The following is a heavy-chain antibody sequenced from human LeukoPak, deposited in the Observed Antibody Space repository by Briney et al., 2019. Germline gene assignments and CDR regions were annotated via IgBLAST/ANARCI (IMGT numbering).Heavy chain of an antibody. CDR2: IWYDGSNK. Sequence: GGSLRLSCAASGFTFSSYGMHWVRQAPGKGLEWVAVIWYDGSNKYYADSVKGRFTISRDNSKNTLYLQMNSLRAEDTAVYYCARGPAVYCSSTSCHLAITGYFDYWGQGTLVTVSS. J-gene: IGHJ4*02. CDR3: ARGPAVYCSSTSCHLAITGYFDY. D-gene: IGHD2-2*01. V-gene: IGHV3-33*01. CDR1: GFTFSSYG.